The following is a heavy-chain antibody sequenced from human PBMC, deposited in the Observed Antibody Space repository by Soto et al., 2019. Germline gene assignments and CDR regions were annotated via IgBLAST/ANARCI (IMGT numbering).Heavy chain of an antibody. CDR2: ISTNGGST. CDR3: ARPSPDYGDLALDY. CDR1: GFTFSSYA. V-gene: IGHV3-64D*06. J-gene: IGHJ4*02. D-gene: IGHD4-17*01. Sequence: GGSLRLSCSASGFTFSSYAMHWVRQAPGKGLEYVSSISTNGGSTHYADFVKGRFTISRDNSKNTQYLQMSSLRADDTAVYYCARPSPDYGDLALDYWGQGTLVTVSS.